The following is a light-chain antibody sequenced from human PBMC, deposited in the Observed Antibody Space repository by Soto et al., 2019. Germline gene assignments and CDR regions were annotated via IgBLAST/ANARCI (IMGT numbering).Light chain of an antibody. V-gene: IGLV1-40*01. CDR1: TSNIGAGYD. CDR3: QSYDSSLSVV. Sequence: QSVLTQPPSVSGAPGQRVPTPSPGGTSNIGAGYDVPWYQQLPGTAPQLLIYGNSKRPSGVPDRFSGSKSGTSASLAITGLQAEDEADYYCQSYDSSLSVVFGGGTKLTVL. J-gene: IGLJ2*01. CDR2: GNS.